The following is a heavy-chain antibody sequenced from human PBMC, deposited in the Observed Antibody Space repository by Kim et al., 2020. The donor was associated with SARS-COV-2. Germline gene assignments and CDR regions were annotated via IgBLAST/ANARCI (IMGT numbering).Heavy chain of an antibody. CDR1: GFTFSSYG. CDR3: ARDLLGSICYGGGIALAGGLEY. D-gene: IGHD6-19*01. V-gene: IGHV3-33*01. Sequence: GGSLRLSCAASGFTFSSYGMHWVRQAPGKGLEWVALIWYDGGSKYYADSVKGRFTISRDNSMNTLYLQVNSLRAEDTAVYYCARDLLGSICYGGGIALAGGLEYCGQGTLVTVSS. J-gene: IGHJ4*02. CDR2: IWYDGGSK.